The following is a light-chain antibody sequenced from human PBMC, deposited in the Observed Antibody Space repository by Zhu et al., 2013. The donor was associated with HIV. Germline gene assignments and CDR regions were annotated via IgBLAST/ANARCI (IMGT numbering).Light chain of an antibody. CDR2: GAS. CDR1: QSVSNS. V-gene: IGKV3-20*01. CDR3: LQYTRSPRT. Sequence: EIVLTQSPVTLSLSLGERATLSCRASQSVSNSLAWYQQKPGQGPRLLIYGASTRVTGIPARFSGSGSGTDFTLTISRLEPEDFAVYYCLQYTRSPRTFGQGTKVEIK. J-gene: IGKJ1*01.